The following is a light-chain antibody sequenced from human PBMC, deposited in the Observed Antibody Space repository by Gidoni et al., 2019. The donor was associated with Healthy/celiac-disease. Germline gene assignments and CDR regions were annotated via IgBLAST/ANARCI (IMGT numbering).Light chain of an antibody. CDR3: GTWDSSLSAGRV. J-gene: IGLJ3*02. Sequence: QSVLTQPPSVSAAPGQKVTISCSGSSSNIGNTHVSVYQQLPGTAPKLLIYDNNKRPSGIPDRFSGSKSGTSATLGITGLQTGDEADYYCGTWDSSLSAGRVFGGGTKLTVL. CDR2: DNN. CDR1: SSNIGNTH. V-gene: IGLV1-51*01.